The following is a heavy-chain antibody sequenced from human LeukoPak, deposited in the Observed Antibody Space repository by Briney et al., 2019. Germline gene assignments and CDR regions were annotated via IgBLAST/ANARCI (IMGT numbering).Heavy chain of an antibody. Sequence: PGGSLRLSCAASGFTFSSYAMHWVRQAPGKGLEYVSAISSNGGSTYYANSVKGRFTISRDNSKNTLYLQMGSLRAEDMAVYYCARRDTAMVASFYYYYGMDVWGQGTTVTVSS. CDR3: ARRDTAMVASFYYYYGMDV. CDR2: ISSNGGST. D-gene: IGHD5-18*01. V-gene: IGHV3-64*01. J-gene: IGHJ6*02. CDR1: GFTFSSYA.